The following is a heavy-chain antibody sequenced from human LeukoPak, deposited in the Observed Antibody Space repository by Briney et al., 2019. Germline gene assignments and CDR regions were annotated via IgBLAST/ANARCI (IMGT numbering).Heavy chain of an antibody. D-gene: IGHD3-16*01. V-gene: IGHV4-61*02. Sequence: SQTLSLTCTVSGGSISSGSYYWSWIRQPAGKGLEWIGRIYTSGSTNYNPSLKSRVTISVDTSKNQFSLKLSSVTAADTAVYYCARGSGLWRGDAFDIWGQGTRVTVSS. CDR1: GGSISSGSYY. J-gene: IGHJ3*02. CDR2: IYTSGST. CDR3: ARGSGLWRGDAFDI.